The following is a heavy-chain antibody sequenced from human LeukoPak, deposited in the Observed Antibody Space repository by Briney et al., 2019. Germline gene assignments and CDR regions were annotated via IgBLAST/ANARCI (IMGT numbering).Heavy chain of an antibody. CDR1: GFTFSSYW. CDR2: IKQDGSEK. V-gene: IGHV3-7*01. J-gene: IGHJ4*02. Sequence: PGGSLRLPCAASGFTFSSYWMSWVRQAPGKGLEWVANIKQDGSEKYYVDSVKGRFTISRDNAKNSLYLQMNSLRAEDTAVYYCARHLSGVTGYTYGRGIDYWGQGTLVTVSS. D-gene: IGHD5-18*01. CDR3: ARHLSGVTGYTYGRGIDY.